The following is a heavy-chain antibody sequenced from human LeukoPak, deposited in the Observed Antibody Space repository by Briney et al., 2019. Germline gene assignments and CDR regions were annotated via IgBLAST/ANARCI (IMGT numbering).Heavy chain of an antibody. J-gene: IGHJ4*02. CDR2: ISGSGGST. CDR3: AKDASIGAAGITAIFAY. V-gene: IGHV3-23*01. D-gene: IGHD6-13*01. Sequence: PGGSLRLSCAAPGFTSTSYAMSWVRQAPGKGMEWVSAISGSGGSTYYADSVKGRFTICRDNCTNALYLQMNSVRAEDTGVYYCAKDASIGAAGITAIFAYWGQGTLVTVSS. CDR1: GFTSTSYA.